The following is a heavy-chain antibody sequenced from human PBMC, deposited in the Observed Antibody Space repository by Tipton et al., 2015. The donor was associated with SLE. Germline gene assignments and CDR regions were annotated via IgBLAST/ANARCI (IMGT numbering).Heavy chain of an antibody. CDR2: INYSGNT. J-gene: IGHJ4*02. Sequence: TLSLTCTVSGGSISGYYWSWIRQPPGKGLDWIGYINYSGNTNYNPSLKSRVTISVDTSKTHISLRLTSVTAADTAVYYCARGGLGSDLRGSIYFGYWGQGTLVTVSS. CDR3: ARGGLGSDLRGSIYFGY. CDR1: GGSISGYY. V-gene: IGHV4-59*01. D-gene: IGHD7-27*01.